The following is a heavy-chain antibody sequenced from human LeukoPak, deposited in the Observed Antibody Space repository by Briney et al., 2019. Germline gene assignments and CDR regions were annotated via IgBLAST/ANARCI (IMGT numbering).Heavy chain of an antibody. CDR2: ISHDGINT. Sequence: PGRSLRLSCAASGFTFSSYAMHWVRQAPGKGLEWVAVISHDGINTHYPGSVRGRFTVSRDNSKGTLFLQMDNLRIEDTAVYYCARDAGSAWVTWFDSWGQGSLVTVSS. V-gene: IGHV3-30-3*01. J-gene: IGHJ5*01. D-gene: IGHD6-19*01. CDR3: ARDAGSAWVTWFDS. CDR1: GFTFSSYA.